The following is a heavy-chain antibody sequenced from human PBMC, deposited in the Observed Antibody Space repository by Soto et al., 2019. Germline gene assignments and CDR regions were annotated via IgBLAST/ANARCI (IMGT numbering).Heavy chain of an antibody. D-gene: IGHD3-3*01. CDR2: ISAYNGNT. Sequence: ASVKVSCKASGYTFTSYGISWVRQAPGQGLEWMGWISAYNGNTNYAQKLQGRVTMTTDTSTSTAYMELRSLRSDDTAVYYCALSGGTYYDFWSGSRNWFDPWGQGTLVTVSS. CDR3: ALSGGTYYDFWSGSRNWFDP. J-gene: IGHJ5*02. V-gene: IGHV1-18*01. CDR1: GYTFTSYG.